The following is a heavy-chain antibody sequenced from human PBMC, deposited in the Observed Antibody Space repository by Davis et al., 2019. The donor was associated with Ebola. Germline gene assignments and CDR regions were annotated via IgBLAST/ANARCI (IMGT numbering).Heavy chain of an antibody. CDR3: AKGEMITFGGVIGDYFDY. Sequence: AASVKVSCKASGYTFTGYYMHWVRQAPGQGLEWMGRINPNSGGPNYAQKFQGRVTMTRDTSISTAYMELSRLRSDDTAVYYCAKGEMITFGGVIGDYFDYWGQGTLVTVSS. V-gene: IGHV1-2*06. CDR1: GYTFTGYY. J-gene: IGHJ4*02. CDR2: INPNSGGP. D-gene: IGHD3-16*02.